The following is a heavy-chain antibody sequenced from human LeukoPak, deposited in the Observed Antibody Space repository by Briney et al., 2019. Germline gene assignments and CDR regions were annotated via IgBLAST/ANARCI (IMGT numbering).Heavy chain of an antibody. Sequence: SETLSLTCAVSGGSISSSNWWSWVRQSPGKGLEWIGEIYHSGSTNYNPSLKSRVTISVDKSKNQFSLKLSSVTAADTAVYYCARDSSQETYWIEGLARWGRAEENWNYNWFDPWGQGTLVTVSS. CDR2: IYHSGST. CDR3: ARDSSQETYWIEGLARWGRAEENWNYNWFDP. V-gene: IGHV4-4*02. D-gene: IGHD1-7*01. J-gene: IGHJ5*02. CDR1: GGSISSSNW.